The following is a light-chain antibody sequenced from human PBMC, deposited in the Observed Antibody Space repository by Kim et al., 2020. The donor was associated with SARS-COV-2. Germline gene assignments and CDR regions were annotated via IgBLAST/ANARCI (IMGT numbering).Light chain of an antibody. CDR1: QSVSSN. J-gene: IGKJ4*02. CDR2: GAS. V-gene: IGKV3-15*01. Sequence: VSPGERATLSCRASQSVSSNLAWYQQKPGQAPRLLIYGASTRATGIPARFSGSGSGTEFTLTISSLQSEDFAVYYCQQYNDWPLTFGGGTKVDIK. CDR3: QQYNDWPLT.